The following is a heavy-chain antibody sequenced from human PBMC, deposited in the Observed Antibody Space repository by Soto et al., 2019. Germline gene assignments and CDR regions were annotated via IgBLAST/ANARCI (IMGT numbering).Heavy chain of an antibody. CDR2: ITTDKGKT. J-gene: IGHJ4*02. CDR3: ATRSPAFDY. CDR1: GYTFTSFG. Sequence: QVQLVQSGPEVKKPGASVKVSCKTSGYTFTSFGISWVRQAPGQGLEWMGWITTDKGKTNYAQKCRGRVTMTTDTSTSTAYMELRSLRSDDTAVYYCATRSPAFDYWGQGTLVTVSS. V-gene: IGHV1-18*01.